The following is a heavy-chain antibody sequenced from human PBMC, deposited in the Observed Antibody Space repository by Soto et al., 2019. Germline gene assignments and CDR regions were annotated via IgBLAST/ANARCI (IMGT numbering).Heavy chain of an antibody. CDR2: VYYTGST. D-gene: IGHD3-22*01. CDR3: ARGRTVRNYADDSSDYFYFFDY. CDR1: GDSISTFY. Sequence: QSLPCTVSGDSISTFYWGWMRQSPGKELEWIGYVYYTGSTNYNPSLKSRVTISVDRSKNQFSLKLTSANAADTAVYYCARGRTVRNYADDSSDYFYFFDYWGQGTQVTVSS. J-gene: IGHJ4*02. V-gene: IGHV4-59*01.